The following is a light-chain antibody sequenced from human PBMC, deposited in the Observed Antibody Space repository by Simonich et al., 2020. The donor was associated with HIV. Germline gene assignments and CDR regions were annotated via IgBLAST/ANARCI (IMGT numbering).Light chain of an antibody. CDR1: SSDIGSYNL. V-gene: IGLV2-23*01. CDR3: SSYVGNGTYVV. Sequence: QSALTQPASVSGSPGQSITISCTGSSSDIGSYNLVSWYQKYPGKAPKLILYECTKRPPGVFSRFSGAQDGNTASLTISGLQAEDETDYYCSSYVGNGTYVVFGGGTKLTVL. J-gene: IGLJ2*01. CDR2: ECT.